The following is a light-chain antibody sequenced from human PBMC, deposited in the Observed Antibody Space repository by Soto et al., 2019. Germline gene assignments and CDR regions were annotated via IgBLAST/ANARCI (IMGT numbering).Light chain of an antibody. CDR2: WAS. CDR3: QQYYATPPYT. V-gene: IGKV4-1*01. CDR1: QSVLYSSNNKNY. J-gene: IGKJ2*01. Sequence: DIVMTQSPDSLAVFLGERATINCKSSQSVLYSSNNKNYLAWYQQKAGQPPKLLIYWASTRESGVPDRFSDSGSGTDFTLTISSLQAEDVAVYYCQQYYATPPYTFGQGTKLEIK.